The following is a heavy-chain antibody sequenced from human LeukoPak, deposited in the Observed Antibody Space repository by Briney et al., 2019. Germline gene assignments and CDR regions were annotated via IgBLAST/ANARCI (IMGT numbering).Heavy chain of an antibody. CDR3: ARLRYDYKNYGRYWYFDL. D-gene: IGHD4-11*01. CDR2: IYHTGSN. J-gene: IGHJ2*01. Sequence: SETLSLTCIVSGVSITSCNYYGVCTREPPGKGLVWIGSIYHTGSNYYHPSLKSRATIPVDTYKKHFSQGVSSDTAADTAIFYCARLRYDYKNYGRYWYFDLGAGGTLVSV. CDR1: GVSITSCNYY. V-gene: IGHV4-39*02.